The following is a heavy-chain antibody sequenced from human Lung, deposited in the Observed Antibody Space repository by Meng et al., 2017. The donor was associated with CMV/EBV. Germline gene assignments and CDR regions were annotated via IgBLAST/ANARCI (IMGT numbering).Heavy chain of an antibody. V-gene: IGHV1-69*05. CDR1: GGTFSSYA. CDR2: IIPIFGIA. J-gene: IGHJ6*02. CDR3: ARDRTGDCSSTSCYNYYYYYGMDV. D-gene: IGHD2-2*02. Sequence: SXXVSXKASGGTFSSYAFSWVRQAPGQGLEWMGGIIPIFGIANYAQKFQGRVTVTTDESTSTAYMELSSLRSEDTALYYCARDRTGDCSSTSCYNYYYYYGMDVWGQGTTVTVSS.